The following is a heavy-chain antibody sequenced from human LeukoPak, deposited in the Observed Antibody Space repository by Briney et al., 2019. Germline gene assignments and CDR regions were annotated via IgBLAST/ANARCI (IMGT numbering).Heavy chain of an antibody. CDR1: GFTFSSYT. J-gene: IGHJ6*02. D-gene: IGHD5-12*01. CDR3: ASEGGYEYYYGLYV. Sequence: PGRSLRLSCAASGFTFSSYTLNWVRQAPGKGLEWVSSISSSSSNIYYADSVKGRFTISRDDAKNSLYLQMNSLRAEVTAVYYCASEGGYEYYYGLYVWGQGTTVTVSS. CDR2: ISSSSSNI. V-gene: IGHV3-21*01.